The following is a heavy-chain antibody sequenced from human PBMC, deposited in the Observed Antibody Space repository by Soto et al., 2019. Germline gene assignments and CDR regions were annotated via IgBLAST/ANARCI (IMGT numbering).Heavy chain of an antibody. CDR3: ARAWVRDGSNFDY. CDR1: GGSISSSNW. D-gene: IGHD3-16*01. CDR2: IYHSGST. Sequence: QVQLQESGPGLVKPSWTLALTCAVSGGSISSSNWWSWVRQPPGKGLEWIGEIYHSGSTNYNPSLKSRVTMSVDKSKNQFSRKLSSVTAADMAGYYCARAWVRDGSNFDYWGQGTLVTVSS. V-gene: IGHV4-4*02. J-gene: IGHJ4*02.